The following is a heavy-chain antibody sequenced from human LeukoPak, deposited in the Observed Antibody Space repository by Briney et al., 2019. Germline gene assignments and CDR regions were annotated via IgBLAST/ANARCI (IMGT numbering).Heavy chain of an antibody. Sequence: ASVKVSCKASGYTFTGYYMHWVRQATGQGLEWMGWMNPNSGNTGYAQKFQGRVTMTRNTSISTAYMELSSLRSEDTAVYYCAGDFYGSGSSFDYWGQGTLVTVSS. V-gene: IGHV1-8*02. CDR1: GYTFTGYY. J-gene: IGHJ4*02. CDR3: AGDFYGSGSSFDY. D-gene: IGHD3-10*01. CDR2: MNPNSGNT.